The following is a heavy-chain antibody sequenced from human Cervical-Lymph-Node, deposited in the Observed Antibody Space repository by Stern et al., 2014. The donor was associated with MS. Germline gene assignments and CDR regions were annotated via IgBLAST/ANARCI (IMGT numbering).Heavy chain of an antibody. V-gene: IGHV1-2*02. CDR3: ARMAYSNIYYAGLDI. CDR1: GYIFTAYY. CDR2: IDPDRGGT. Sequence: VQLVESGAEVKKPGASVKVSCTAAGYIFTAYYIHWLRQAPGQGLVWLGWIDPDRGGTNYAQKFQGRVTMTRDTSISTAYMELTSQTSDDTAVYYCARMAYSNIYYAGLDIWGQGTMVTVSS. D-gene: IGHD6-13*01. J-gene: IGHJ3*02.